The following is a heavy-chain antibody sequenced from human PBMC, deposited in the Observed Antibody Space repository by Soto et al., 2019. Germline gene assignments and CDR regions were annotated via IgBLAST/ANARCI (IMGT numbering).Heavy chain of an antibody. D-gene: IGHD3-10*01. CDR2: IIPVFGTT. J-gene: IGHJ4*02. V-gene: IGHV1-69*18. Sequence: QVQLVQSGAELKKPGSSVKVSCKASGDTFSGYPINWVRQAPGEGLEWMGRIIPVFGTTNDAQRFEGRVTFTADESTNTDYMELRGLLSDDTAVYYCARDGGFGELKYWGPGTLVTVSS. CDR3: ARDGGFGELKY. CDR1: GDTFSGYP.